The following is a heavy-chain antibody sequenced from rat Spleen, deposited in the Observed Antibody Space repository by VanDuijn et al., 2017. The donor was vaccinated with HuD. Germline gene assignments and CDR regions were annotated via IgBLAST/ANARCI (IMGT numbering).Heavy chain of an antibody. D-gene: IGHD1-4*01. CDR3: ARGAGYVLDA. J-gene: IGHJ4*01. CDR2: INSAGST. V-gene: IGHV3-3*01. Sequence: VQLKESGPGLVQPSQTLSLTCTVAGFSLTSYNVHWVRQPPGNKLEWMGYINSAGSTNYNPSLKSRISITLDTSKNQFFLQLNSVTTEDTATYYCARGAGYVLDAWGQGASVTVSS. CDR1: GFSLTSYN.